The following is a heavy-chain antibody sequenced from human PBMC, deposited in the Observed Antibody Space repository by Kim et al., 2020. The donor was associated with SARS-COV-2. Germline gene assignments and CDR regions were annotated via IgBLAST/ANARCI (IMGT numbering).Heavy chain of an antibody. V-gene: IGHV4-34*01. D-gene: IGHD6-19*01. CDR2: INHSGST. CDR1: GGSFSGYY. CDR3: ARRKAGRNYYYYGMDV. Sequence: SETLSLTCAVYGGSFSGYYWSWIRQPPGKGLEWIGEINHSGSTNYNPSLKSRVTISVDTSKNQFSLKLSSVTAADTAVYYCARRKAGRNYYYYGMDVWGQGTTVTVSS. J-gene: IGHJ6*02.